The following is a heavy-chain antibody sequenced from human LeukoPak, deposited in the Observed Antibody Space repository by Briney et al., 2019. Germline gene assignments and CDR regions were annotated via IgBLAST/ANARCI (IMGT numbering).Heavy chain of an antibody. J-gene: IGHJ1*01. CDR2: ISWDGGST. Sequence: GGSLRLSCAASGFTFDDYTMHWVRQAPGKGLEWVSLISWDGGSTYYADSVKGRFTISRDNSKNSLYLQMNSLRTEDTALYYCAKDGSGGQHYDSSGYYDAEYFQHWGQGTLVTVSS. CDR3: AKDGSGGQHYDSSGYYDAEYFQH. CDR1: GFTFDDYT. D-gene: IGHD3-22*01. V-gene: IGHV3-43*01.